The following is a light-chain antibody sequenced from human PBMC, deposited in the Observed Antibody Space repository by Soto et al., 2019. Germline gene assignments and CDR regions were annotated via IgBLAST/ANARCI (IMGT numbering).Light chain of an antibody. J-gene: IGLJ2*01. V-gene: IGLV2-8*01. Sequence: QSVLTQPPSASGSPGQSVTISCTGASSDVGGYNYVSWYQQYPGKAPKLMIYEVSKRPSGVPDRFSGSKSGNTASLTVSGLQAEDEADYYCSSYAVSHNSVVFGGGTKLTVL. CDR3: SSYAVSHNSVV. CDR2: EVS. CDR1: SSDVGGYNY.